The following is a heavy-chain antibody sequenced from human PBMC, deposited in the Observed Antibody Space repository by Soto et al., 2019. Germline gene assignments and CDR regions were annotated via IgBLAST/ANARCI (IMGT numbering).Heavy chain of an antibody. J-gene: IGHJ4*02. CDR2: INGDGSSI. Sequence: GGSLRLSCAASGFPFSSYWMHWVRQAPRKGLVWVSRINGDGSSITYADSVKGRFTISRDNAKNTLYLQMNSLRAEDAAVYYCTRRGCSTTGCYFNWGRGTLVTVSS. D-gene: IGHD2-2*01. CDR3: TRRGCSTTGCYFN. V-gene: IGHV3-74*03. CDR1: GFPFSSYW.